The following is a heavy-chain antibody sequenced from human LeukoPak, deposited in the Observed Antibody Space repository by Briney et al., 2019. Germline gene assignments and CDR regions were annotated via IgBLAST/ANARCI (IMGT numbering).Heavy chain of an antibody. V-gene: IGHV3-33*01. J-gene: IGHJ4*02. CDR3: ARVRSKAAAGMNY. CDR1: GFTFSSYG. D-gene: IGHD6-13*01. Sequence: GGSLRLSCAASGFTFSSYGMHWVRQAPGKGLEWVAVIWYDGSNKYYADSVKGRFTISRDNSKNTLYLQMNSLRAEDTAVYYCARVRSKAAAGMNYWGQGTLVTVSS. CDR2: IWYDGSNK.